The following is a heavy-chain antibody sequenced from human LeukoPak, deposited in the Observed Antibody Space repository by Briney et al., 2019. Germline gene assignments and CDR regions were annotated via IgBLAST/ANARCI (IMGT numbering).Heavy chain of an antibody. Sequence: GGSLRLSCAASGSTFCSYWMSWVRQAPGKGLEWVANIKQDGSEGYYVDSVKGRFIISRDNAKNSLYLQMNSLRAEDTAVYYCARYRFCSSTSCYRDYFDYWGQGTLVTVSS. D-gene: IGHD2-2*01. CDR3: ARYRFCSSTSCYRDYFDY. V-gene: IGHV3-7*01. CDR1: GSTFCSYW. J-gene: IGHJ4*02. CDR2: IKQDGSEG.